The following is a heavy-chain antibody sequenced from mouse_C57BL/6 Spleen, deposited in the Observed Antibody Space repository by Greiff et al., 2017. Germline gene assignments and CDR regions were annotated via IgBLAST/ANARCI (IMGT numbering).Heavy chain of an antibody. J-gene: IGHJ4*01. D-gene: IGHD1-1*01. Sequence: EVQVVESGGGLVKPGGSLKLSCAASGFTFSDYGMHWVRQAPEKGLEWVAYISSGSSTIYYADTVKGRFTISRDNAKNTLFLQMTSLRSEDTAMYYCAESSYYYGSSYDYYAMDYWGQGTSVTVSS. CDR3: AESSYYYGSSYDYYAMDY. V-gene: IGHV5-17*01. CDR1: GFTFSDYG. CDR2: ISSGSSTI.